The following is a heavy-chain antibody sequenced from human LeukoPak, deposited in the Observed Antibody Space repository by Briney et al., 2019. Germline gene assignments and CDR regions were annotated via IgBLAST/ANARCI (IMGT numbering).Heavy chain of an antibody. D-gene: IGHD2-15*01. Sequence: GASVKVSCKASGYTFTGYYMHWVRQAPGQGLEWMGWINPNSGGTNYAQKFQGRVTMTRDTSISTAYMELSRLRSDDTAVYFCARLAGLLDAFDIWGQGTMVTVSS. CDR1: GYTFTGYY. CDR3: ARLAGLLDAFDI. CDR2: INPNSGGT. J-gene: IGHJ3*02. V-gene: IGHV1-2*02.